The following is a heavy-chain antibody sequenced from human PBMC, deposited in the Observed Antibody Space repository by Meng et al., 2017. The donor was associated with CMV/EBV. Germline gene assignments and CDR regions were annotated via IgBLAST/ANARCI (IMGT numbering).Heavy chain of an antibody. J-gene: IGHJ6*02. Sequence: ASVKVSCKASGYTFTSYGISWVRQAPGQGLEWMGWISAYNGNTNYAQKLQGRVTMTTDTSTSTAYMELRSLRSDDTAVYYFARDQSDYDFWSGWSYGMDVWGQGTTVTVSS. D-gene: IGHD3-3*01. V-gene: IGHV1-18*01. CDR2: ISAYNGNT. CDR3: ARDQSDYDFWSGWSYGMDV. CDR1: GYTFTSYG.